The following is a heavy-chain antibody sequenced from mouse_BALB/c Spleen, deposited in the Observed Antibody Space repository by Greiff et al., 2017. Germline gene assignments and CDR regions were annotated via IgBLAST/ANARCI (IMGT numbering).Heavy chain of an antibody. V-gene: IGHV2-9*02. Sequence: VKLVESGPGLVAPSQSLSITCTVSGFSLTSYGVHWVRQPPGKGLEWLGVIWAGGSTNYDSALMSRLSISKDNSKSQVFLKMNSLQTDDTAMYYCARDGRYDGYAMDYWGQGTSVTVSS. CDR2: IWAGGST. J-gene: IGHJ4*01. CDR1: GFSLTSYG. D-gene: IGHD2-14*01. CDR3: ARDGRYDGYAMDY.